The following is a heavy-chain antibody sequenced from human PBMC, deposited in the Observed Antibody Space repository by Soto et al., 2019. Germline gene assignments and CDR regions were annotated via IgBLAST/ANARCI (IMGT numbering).Heavy chain of an antibody. CDR2: ISSSTFYT. D-gene: IGHD3-22*01. CDR3: ATDDSSVLEYFDY. V-gene: IGHV3-11*06. J-gene: IGHJ4*02. CDR1: GFSFSDHY. Sequence: QVQLVESGGGLVKPGGSLRLSCAASGFSFSDHYMSWIRQAPGKGLEWVSYISSSTFYTNYADSVKGRFTISRDNAKNSLYLQMNSVRAEDTAVYYCATDDSSVLEYFDYWGQGILVTVSS.